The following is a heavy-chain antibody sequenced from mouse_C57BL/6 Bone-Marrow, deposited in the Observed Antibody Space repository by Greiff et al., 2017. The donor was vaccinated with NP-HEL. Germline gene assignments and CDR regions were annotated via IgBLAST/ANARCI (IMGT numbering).Heavy chain of an antibody. CDR3: ARDGGYYVGVDY. CDR2: IDANRGGT. Sequence: QVQLQQPGAELVKPGASVKLSCKASGYTFTSYWMHWVKQRPGRGLEWIGRIDANRGGTKYNEKFKSKATLTVDKPSSTAYMQLSSLTSEDSAVYYCARDGGYYVGVDYWGQGTSVTVSS. CDR1: GYTFTSYW. J-gene: IGHJ4*01. D-gene: IGHD2-3*01. V-gene: IGHV1-72*01.